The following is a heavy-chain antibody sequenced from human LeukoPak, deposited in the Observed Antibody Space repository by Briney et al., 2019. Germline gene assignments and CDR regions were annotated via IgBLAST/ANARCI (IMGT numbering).Heavy chain of an antibody. J-gene: IGHJ4*02. D-gene: IGHD4-17*01. Sequence: ASVKVSCKAPGYTFTSYGISWVRQAPGQGLEWMGWISAYNGNTNYAQKLQGRVTMTTDTSTSTAYMELRSLRSDDTAVYYCASGDDYGDYFPSFDYWGQGTLVTVSS. V-gene: IGHV1-18*01. CDR3: ASGDDYGDYFPSFDY. CDR1: GYTFTSYG. CDR2: ISAYNGNT.